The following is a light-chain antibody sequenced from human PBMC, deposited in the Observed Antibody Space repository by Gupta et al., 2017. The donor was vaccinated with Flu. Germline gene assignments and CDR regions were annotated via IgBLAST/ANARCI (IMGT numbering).Light chain of an antibody. Sequence: KVTISCTGSSTNIGKNFVSWYQQLPGAAPKLLMFENSNRPSGIPDRFSGSKYGTSATLGITGLQTGDEADYYCATWDSSLIAGVFGGGTTLTVL. CDR2: ENS. J-gene: IGLJ3*02. V-gene: IGLV1-51*02. CDR1: STNIGKNF. CDR3: ATWDSSLIAGV.